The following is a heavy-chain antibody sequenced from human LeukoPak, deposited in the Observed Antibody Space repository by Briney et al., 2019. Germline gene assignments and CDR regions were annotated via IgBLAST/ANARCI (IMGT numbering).Heavy chain of an antibody. CDR2: MNPNSGNT. Sequence: ASVKVSCKASGYTFTSYDINWVRQATGQGPEWMGWMNPNSGNTGYGQKFQGRVTMTRDTSISTAYMELRSLRSEDTAAYYCARGRLTTVTTWYYHGMDVWGQGTTVTVSS. V-gene: IGHV1-8*01. CDR3: ARGRLTTVTTWYYHGMDV. CDR1: GYTFTSYD. J-gene: IGHJ6*02. D-gene: IGHD4-17*01.